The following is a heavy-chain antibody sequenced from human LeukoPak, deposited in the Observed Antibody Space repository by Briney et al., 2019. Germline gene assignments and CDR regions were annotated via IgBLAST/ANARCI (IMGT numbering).Heavy chain of an antibody. D-gene: IGHD2/OR15-2a*01. J-gene: IGHJ1*01. Sequence: GGSLRLSCVVSGFTFSSYWMSWVRQAPGKGLEWVANIKQDGSEKYYVDSVKGRFTISRDNSKNTLFLQMNSLRAEDTAVYYCAKDLDSTDLYDNADWGQGTLVTVSS. CDR3: AKDLDSTDLYDNAD. CDR1: GFTFSSYW. CDR2: IKQDGSEK. V-gene: IGHV3-7*03.